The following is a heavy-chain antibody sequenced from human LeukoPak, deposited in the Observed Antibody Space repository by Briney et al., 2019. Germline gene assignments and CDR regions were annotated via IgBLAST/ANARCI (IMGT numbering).Heavy chain of an antibody. Sequence: GGSLRLSCVASGFTFCNYGMDWVRQSPGKGLEWVADISYYGSNKDYADSVKGRFTISRDNSKNTLYLQMNGLRAEDTAVYYCAISIDTIGYYSFFDYWGQGALVTVSS. J-gene: IGHJ4*02. V-gene: IGHV3-30*03. CDR2: ISYYGSNK. D-gene: IGHD3-22*01. CDR1: GFTFCNYG. CDR3: AISIDTIGYYSFFDY.